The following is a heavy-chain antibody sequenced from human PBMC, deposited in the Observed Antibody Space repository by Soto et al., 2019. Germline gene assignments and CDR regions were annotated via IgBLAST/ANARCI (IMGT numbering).Heavy chain of an antibody. CDR1: GFTFSSYS. J-gene: IGHJ3*02. D-gene: IGHD6-13*01. Sequence: GGSLRLSCAASGFTFSSYSMNWVRQAPGKGLEWVSSISSSSSYIYYADSVKGRFTISRDNAKNSLYLQMNSLRAEDTAVYYCARVEEEQQLDEYHDAFDIWGQGTMVTVSS. CDR2: ISSSSSYI. CDR3: ARVEEEQQLDEYHDAFDI. V-gene: IGHV3-21*01.